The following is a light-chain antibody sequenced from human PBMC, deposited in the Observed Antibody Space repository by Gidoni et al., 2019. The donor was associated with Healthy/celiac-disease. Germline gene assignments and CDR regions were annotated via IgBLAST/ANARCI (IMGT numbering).Light chain of an antibody. Sequence: EIVLTQSPGTLSLSPGERATLSCRASQSVSSSYLAWYQQKPGQAPRLLIYGSSSRATGIPDRFRGSGSGTDFTLTISRLEPEDFEVYYCQQYGSSPPWTFGQGTKVEIK. CDR1: QSVSSSY. V-gene: IGKV3-20*01. J-gene: IGKJ1*01. CDR2: GSS. CDR3: QQYGSSPPWT.